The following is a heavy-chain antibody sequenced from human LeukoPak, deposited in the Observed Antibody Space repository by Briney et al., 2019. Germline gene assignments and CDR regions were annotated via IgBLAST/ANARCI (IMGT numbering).Heavy chain of an antibody. J-gene: IGHJ4*02. CDR1: GGSISSGGYY. CDR2: IYHSGST. Sequence: SETLSLTCTVSGGSISSGGYYWSWIRQPPGKGLEWIGYIYHSGSTYYNPSLKSRVTISVDRSKNQFSLKLSSVTAADTAVCYCAREAEQQLAGIFDYWGQGTLVTVSS. CDR3: AREAEQQLAGIFDY. V-gene: IGHV4-30-2*01. D-gene: IGHD6-13*01.